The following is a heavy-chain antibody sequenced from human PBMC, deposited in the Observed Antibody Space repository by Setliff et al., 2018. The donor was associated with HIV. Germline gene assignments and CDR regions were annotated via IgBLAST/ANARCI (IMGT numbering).Heavy chain of an antibody. CDR3: AKHMVRGAITGGAFDV. CDR1: GDKSMTYW. V-gene: IGHV5-51*01. D-gene: IGHD3-10*01. CDR2: IFPGDSDT. J-gene: IGHJ3*01. Sequence: PGESLKISCKASGDKSMTYWIGWVRQMPGKGLEWMGIIFPGDSDTKYSPSFEGQVTISADKSINTAYLQWTSLRASDTAMYYCAKHMVRGAITGGAFDVWGQGTMVTVSS.